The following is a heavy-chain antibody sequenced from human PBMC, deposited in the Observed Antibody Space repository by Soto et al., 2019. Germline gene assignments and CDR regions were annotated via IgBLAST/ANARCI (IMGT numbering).Heavy chain of an antibody. J-gene: IGHJ4*02. CDR1: GYSISSSNW. D-gene: IGHD2-15*01. Sequence: QVQLQESGPGLVKPSDTLSLSCAVSGYSISSSNWWGWIRQTPGKGLEWIGYIYYSGRTYYNPSLRSRVTMSVDTSKNEFSLKLRSVTAVDTAVYYCARKTDGHTPFDDWGQGTPVTVSS. V-gene: IGHV4-28*01. CDR2: IYYSGRT. CDR3: ARKTDGHTPFDD.